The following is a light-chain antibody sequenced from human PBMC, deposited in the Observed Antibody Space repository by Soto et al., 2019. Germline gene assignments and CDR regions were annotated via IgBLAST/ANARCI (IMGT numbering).Light chain of an antibody. CDR2: GAS. Sequence: EIVMTQSPATLSVSPGERATPSCGASQGIISKEGWYQQKPGQAPRLLIYGASTRATGVPPRFSGSGSGTEFTLTISSLQSEDFAVYYCQQYNIWSSITFGQGTRLEIK. CDR1: QGIISK. J-gene: IGKJ5*01. CDR3: QQYNIWSSIT. V-gene: IGKV3-15*01.